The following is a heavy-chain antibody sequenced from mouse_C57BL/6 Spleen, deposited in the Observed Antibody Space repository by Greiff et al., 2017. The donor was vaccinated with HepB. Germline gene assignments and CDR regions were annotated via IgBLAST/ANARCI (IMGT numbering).Heavy chain of an antibody. J-gene: IGHJ1*03. CDR2: INPNNGGT. CDR3: AKGRNYEYDGYWDFDV. CDR1: GYTFTDYN. Sequence: VQLQQSGPELVKPGASVKMSCKASGYTFTDYNMHWVKQSHGKSLEWIGYINPNNGGTSYNQKFKGKATLTVNKSSSTAYMELRSLTSEDSAVYYCAKGRNYEYDGYWDFDVWGKGTTVTVPS. V-gene: IGHV1-22*01. D-gene: IGHD2-4*01.